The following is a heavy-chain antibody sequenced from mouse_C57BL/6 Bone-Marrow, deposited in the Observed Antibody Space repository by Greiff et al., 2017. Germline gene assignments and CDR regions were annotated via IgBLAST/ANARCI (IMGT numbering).Heavy chain of an antibody. Sequence: EVKVEESGGGLVQPGGSLKLSCAASGFTFSDYYMYWVRQTPEKRLEWVAYISNGGGSTYYPDTVKGRFTISRDNAKNTLYLQMSRLKSEDTAMYYCARHGWFPFDDWGQGTTLTVSS. CDR3: ARHGWFPFDD. CDR1: GFTFSDYY. D-gene: IGHD1-1*02. V-gene: IGHV5-12*01. CDR2: ISNGGGST. J-gene: IGHJ2*01.